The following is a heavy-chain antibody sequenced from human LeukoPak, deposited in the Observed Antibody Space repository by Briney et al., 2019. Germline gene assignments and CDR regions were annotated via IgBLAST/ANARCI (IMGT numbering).Heavy chain of an antibody. J-gene: IGHJ4*02. CDR1: GGSISSYY. CDR3: ARVVAVAGTGWGYFDY. CDR2: IFYSGST. D-gene: IGHD6-19*01. Sequence: SETLSLTCTVSGGSISSYYWSWIRQPPGKGLDWISYIFYSGSTTYNPSLKSRVTISVDTSKNQFSLKPSSVTAADTAVYYCARVVAVAGTGWGYFDYWGQGTLVTVSS. V-gene: IGHV4-59*01.